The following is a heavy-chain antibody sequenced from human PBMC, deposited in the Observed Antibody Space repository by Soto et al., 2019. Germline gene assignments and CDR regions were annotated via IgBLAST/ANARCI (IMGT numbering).Heavy chain of an antibody. CDR1: GASIRDYH. CDR2: LYISGST. J-gene: IGHJ6*02. D-gene: IGHD6-19*01. Sequence: SETLSLTCSVSGASIRDYHWSWVRQPAGKGLEWTGRLYISGSTKYNPSPKSRVTMSADTSVNQFSLTLRSVTAADTAIYYCARMYNSGFYRPEGDYYFYGMDVWGQGTTVTVSS. V-gene: IGHV4-4*07. CDR3: ARMYNSGFYRPEGDYYFYGMDV.